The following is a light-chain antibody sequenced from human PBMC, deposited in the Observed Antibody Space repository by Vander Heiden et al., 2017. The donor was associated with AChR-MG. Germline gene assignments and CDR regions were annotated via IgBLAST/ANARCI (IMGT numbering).Light chain of an antibody. CDR2: EAS. CDR1: QGISSY. J-gene: IGKJ3*01. V-gene: IGKV1-9*01. CDR3: QHHNSYPLT. Sequence: DFQLTQPPSVLSASVGDRVTITCRASQGISSYLAWYQQKPGKAPNLLIYEASTLESGVPSRFSGSGSGTEFTLTISSLQPEDFATYYCQHHNSYPLTFGQGTKVDIK.